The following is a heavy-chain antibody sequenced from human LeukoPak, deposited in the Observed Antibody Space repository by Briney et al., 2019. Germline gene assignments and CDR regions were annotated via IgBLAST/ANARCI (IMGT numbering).Heavy chain of an antibody. CDR1: GYSISSGYY. V-gene: IGHV4-38-2*01. J-gene: IGHJ4*02. Sequence: SETLSLTCAVSGYSISSGYYWGWIRQPPGKGLEWIGSIYHSGSTYYNPSLKSRVTISVDTSKNQFSLKLSSVAAADTAVYYCARLESGYYGSGSPDYWGQGTLVTVSS. D-gene: IGHD3-10*01. CDR3: ARLESGYYGSGSPDY. CDR2: IYHSGST.